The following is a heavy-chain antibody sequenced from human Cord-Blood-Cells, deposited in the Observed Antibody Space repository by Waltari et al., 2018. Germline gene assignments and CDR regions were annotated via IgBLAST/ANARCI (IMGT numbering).Heavy chain of an antibody. Sequence: LEWVSAISVSGGSTYYVDSSKGRFTNSRDNSKNKLYLQMNILRAEDTDVYYCAKDSRVNMVQGVNTFGYWGQGILVSVSS. CDR2: ISVSGGST. CDR3: AKDSRVNMVQGVNTFGY. J-gene: IGHJ4*02. D-gene: IGHD3-10*01. V-gene: IGHV3-23*01.